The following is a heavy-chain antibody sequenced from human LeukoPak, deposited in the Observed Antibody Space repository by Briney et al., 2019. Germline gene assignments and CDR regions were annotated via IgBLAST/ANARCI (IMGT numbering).Heavy chain of an antibody. CDR3: AKDPHGYNHFGIVLLPTYFDY. CDR2: ISWNSGSI. Sequence: PGRSLRLSCAASGFTFDDYAMHWVRQAPGKGLEWVSGISWNSGSIGYADSVKGRFTISRDNAKNFLYLQMNSLRAEDTALYYCAKDPHGYNHFGIVLLPTYFDYWGQGTLVTVSS. J-gene: IGHJ4*02. V-gene: IGHV3-9*01. D-gene: IGHD5-24*01. CDR1: GFTFDDYA.